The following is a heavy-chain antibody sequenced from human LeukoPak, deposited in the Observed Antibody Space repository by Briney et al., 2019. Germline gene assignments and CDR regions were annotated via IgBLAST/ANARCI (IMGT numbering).Heavy chain of an antibody. CDR1: GYTFTSYY. D-gene: IGHD5-12*01. J-gene: IGHJ6*03. V-gene: IGHV1-46*01. Sequence: ASVKVSCKASGYTFTSYYMHWVRQAPGQGLEWMGIINPSGGSTSYAQKFQGRVTMTRDMSTSTVYMELRSLRSDDTAVYYCARDRYSGYDFDYYYMDVWGKGTTVTVSS. CDR3: ARDRYSGYDFDYYYMDV. CDR2: INPSGGST.